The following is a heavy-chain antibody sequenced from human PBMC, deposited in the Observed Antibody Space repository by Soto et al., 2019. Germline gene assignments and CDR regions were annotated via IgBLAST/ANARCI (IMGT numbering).Heavy chain of an antibody. J-gene: IGHJ5*02. V-gene: IGHV3-23*01. D-gene: IGHD3-10*01. CDR1: GFTFGTTD. CDR3: VKNSGWFNT. Sequence: QLLQSGGGLVQPGGSLTLSCAASGFTFGTTDMSWVRQAPGEGLEWGSTIDGSGGITYYADSVKGRFTISRDNSRNTVYLQMNILRGDDTALYYCVKNSGWFNTWGQGALVTVSS. CDR2: IDGSGGIT.